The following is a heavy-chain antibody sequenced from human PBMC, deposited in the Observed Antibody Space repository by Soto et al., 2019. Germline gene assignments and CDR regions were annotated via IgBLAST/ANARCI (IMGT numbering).Heavy chain of an antibody. Sequence: QVQLVESGGGVVQPGRSLRLSCAASGFTFKNYGMHWVRQAPGTGLEWVADITYDGSKRYYADSVKGRFTVSKDNSNNTLYLQMNGLRAEDTAVYYCAKDWAPFSEPTCPGYWGQGTPVPVSS. D-gene: IGHD1-26*01. CDR3: AKDWAPFSEPTCPGY. CDR2: ITYDGSKR. J-gene: IGHJ4*02. V-gene: IGHV3-30*18. CDR1: GFTFKNYG.